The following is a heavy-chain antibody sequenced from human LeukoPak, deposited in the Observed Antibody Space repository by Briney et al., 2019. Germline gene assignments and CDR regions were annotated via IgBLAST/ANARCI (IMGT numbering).Heavy chain of an antibody. CDR3: AKEAGYYDSSGYYGYLDY. J-gene: IGHJ4*02. D-gene: IGHD3-22*01. CDR2: ISGSGGST. V-gene: IGHV3-23*01. CDR1: AFTFSSYA. Sequence: GGSLRLSCAASAFTFSSYAMSWVRQAPGKGLEWVSAISGSGGSTYYADSVKGRFTVSRDNSKNTLYLQMNSLRAEDTAVYYCAKEAGYYDSSGYYGYLDYWGQGTLVTVSS.